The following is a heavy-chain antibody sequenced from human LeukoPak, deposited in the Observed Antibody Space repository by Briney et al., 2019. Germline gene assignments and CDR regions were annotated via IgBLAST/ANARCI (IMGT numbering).Heavy chain of an antibody. D-gene: IGHD6-19*01. CDR1: GFTFSSYW. J-gene: IGHJ5*02. Sequence: PGGSLRFSRAAPGFTFSSYWMHWVRHAPGKGLVWVSRINSDGSSTSYADSVKGRFTISRDNAKNTLYLQMNSLRAEDTAVYYCASGAVARTNWFDPWGQGTLVTVSS. V-gene: IGHV3-74*01. CDR2: INSDGSST. CDR3: ASGAVARTNWFDP.